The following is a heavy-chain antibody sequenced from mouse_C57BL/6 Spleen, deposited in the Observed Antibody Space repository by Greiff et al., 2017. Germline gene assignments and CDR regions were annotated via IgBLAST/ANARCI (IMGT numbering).Heavy chain of an antibody. Sequence: QVQLQQPGAELVKPGASVKLSCKASGYTFTSYWMQWVKQRPGQGLEWIGEIDPSDSYTNYNQKFKGKATLTVDTSSSTAYMQLSSLTSEDSAVYDCASLITTVVATDYWGQGTTHTVSS. CDR2: IDPSDSYT. V-gene: IGHV1-50*01. J-gene: IGHJ2*01. CDR3: ASLITTVVATDY. D-gene: IGHD1-1*01. CDR1: GYTFTSYW.